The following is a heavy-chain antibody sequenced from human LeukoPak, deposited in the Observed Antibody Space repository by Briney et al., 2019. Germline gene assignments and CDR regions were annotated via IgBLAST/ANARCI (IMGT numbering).Heavy chain of an antibody. V-gene: IGHV3-30*18. D-gene: IGHD2-2*01. Sequence: HPGKSLRLSCVASGFNFRTFAIYWVRQAPGKGVEWVAGSSSDGKNNFYVDSAKGRFTVSRDYSKNTLYLQMNNLGTEDTAVYFCAKDYLGSSRSMDSWGRGTLVIVSS. J-gene: IGHJ4*02. CDR2: SSSDGKNN. CDR3: AKDYLGSSRSMDS. CDR1: GFNFRTFA.